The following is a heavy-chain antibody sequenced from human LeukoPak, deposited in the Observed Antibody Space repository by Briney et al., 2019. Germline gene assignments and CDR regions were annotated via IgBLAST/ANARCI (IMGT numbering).Heavy chain of an antibody. CDR2: INHSGST. CDR1: GGSFSGYY. CDR3: ARGGCSSTSCYAVLDAFDI. J-gene: IGHJ3*02. V-gene: IGHV4-34*01. Sequence: SETLSLTCAVYGGSFSGYYWSWIRRPPGKGLEWIGEINHSGSTNYNPSLKSRVTISVDTSKNQFSLKLSSVTAADTAVYYCARGGCSSTSCYAVLDAFDIWGQGTMVTVSS. D-gene: IGHD2-2*01.